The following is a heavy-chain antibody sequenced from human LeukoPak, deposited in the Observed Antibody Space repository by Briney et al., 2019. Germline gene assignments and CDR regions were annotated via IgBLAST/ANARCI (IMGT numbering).Heavy chain of an antibody. CDR2: IYHSGST. Sequence: SETLSLTCAVSGGSISSGGYSWSWIRQPPGKGLEWIGYIYHSGSTYYNPSLKSRVTISVDRSKNQFSLKLSSVTAADTAVYYCARTRYPLRYHYYYMDVWGKGTTVTVSS. CDR3: ARTRYPLRYHYYYMDV. D-gene: IGHD2-2*02. J-gene: IGHJ6*03. V-gene: IGHV4-30-2*02. CDR1: GGSISSGGYS.